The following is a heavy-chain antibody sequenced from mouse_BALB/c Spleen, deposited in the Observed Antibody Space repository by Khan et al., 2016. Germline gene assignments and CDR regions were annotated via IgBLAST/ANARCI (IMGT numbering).Heavy chain of an antibody. D-gene: IGHD2-4*01. CDR2: IYPFDRNT. J-gene: IGHJ3*01. CDR3: TRGESSRIRGLAN. Sequence: QVQLQQPGAELVRPGPSVKLSCKASGYNFNGYWIHWMKQRPGQGLEWIGNIYPFDRNTNYNQKFKDKATLTVDKSSSTAYMQLSSPTSEDSAIYYCTRGESSRIRGLANWGQGTLVTVSA. V-gene: IGHV1-69*02. CDR1: GYNFNGYW.